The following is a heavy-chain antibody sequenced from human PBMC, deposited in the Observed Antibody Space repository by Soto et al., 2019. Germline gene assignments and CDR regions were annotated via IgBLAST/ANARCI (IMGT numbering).Heavy chain of an antibody. CDR1: GGTFSSYA. V-gene: IGHV1-69*01. Sequence: QVQLVQSGAEVKKPGSSVKVSCKASGGTFSSYAISWVRQAPGQGLEWMGGIIPIFGRASYAQKFQGRVTITADESTSTAYMALSSLRAEDTAVYYCSSHAYDYVWERDYWGQGTLVTVSS. CDR2: IIPIFGRA. D-gene: IGHD3-16*01. J-gene: IGHJ4*02. CDR3: SSHAYDYVWERDY.